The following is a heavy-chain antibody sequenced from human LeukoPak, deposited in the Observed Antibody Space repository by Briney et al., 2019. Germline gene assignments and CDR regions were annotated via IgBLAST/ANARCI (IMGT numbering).Heavy chain of an antibody. CDR2: IYTSGST. CDR3: ERAKGVVSKSTRLYYFDY. CDR1: GGSISSGSYY. V-gene: IGHV4-61*02. Sequence: SETLSLTCTVSGGSISSGSYYWSWIRQPAGKGLEWIGRIYTSGSTNYNPSLKSRVTISVDTSKNQFSLKLSSVTAADTAVYYCERAKGVVSKSTRLYYFDYWGQGTLVTVSS. D-gene: IGHD3-3*01. J-gene: IGHJ4*02.